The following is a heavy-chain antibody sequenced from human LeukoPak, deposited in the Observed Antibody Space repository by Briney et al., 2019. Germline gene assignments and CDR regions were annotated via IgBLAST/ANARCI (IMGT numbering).Heavy chain of an antibody. Sequence: ASETLSLTCTVSGGSLSNYYWSWIRQPPGKGLEWIGYIYYSGSINYNPSLKSRVTISVDMSKNQFSLQLSSVTAADTAVYYCARHSRDGDYIAKLFDYWGQGTLVTVSS. D-gene: IGHD4-17*01. CDR1: GGSLSNYY. V-gene: IGHV4-59*08. J-gene: IGHJ4*02. CDR3: ARHSRDGDYIAKLFDY. CDR2: IYYSGSI.